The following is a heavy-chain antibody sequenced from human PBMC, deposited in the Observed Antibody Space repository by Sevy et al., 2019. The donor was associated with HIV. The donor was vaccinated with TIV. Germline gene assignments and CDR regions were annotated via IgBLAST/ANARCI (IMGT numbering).Heavy chain of an antibody. CDR3: ARNSTGHSFDY. J-gene: IGHJ4*01. V-gene: IGHV4-39*05. CDR1: GGSMSGSHYY. Sequence: SETPSLTCTVSGGSMSGSHYYWGWIRRPPGKGLEWIGSVYYSGSTHYNPSLKSRVTISVDTSKSLLSLELTSVIATDTAVYYCARNSTGHSFDYWGHGTLVTVSS. D-gene: IGHD3-22*01. CDR2: VYYSGST.